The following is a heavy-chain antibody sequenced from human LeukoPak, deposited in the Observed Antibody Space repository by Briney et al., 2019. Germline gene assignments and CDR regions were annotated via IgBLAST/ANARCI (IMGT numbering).Heavy chain of an antibody. CDR2: IRYDGGSK. V-gene: IGHV3-30*02. J-gene: IGHJ5*02. Sequence: GGSLRLSCAASGFSFSSYGMHWVRQAPGKGLEWVARIRYDGGSKYYADSVKGRFTISRDNSKNTLYLQMHSLRAEDTAVYYCAKNWEGAPPPWFDPWGQGTLVTVSS. CDR1: GFSFSSYG. D-gene: IGHD1-26*01. CDR3: AKNWEGAPPPWFDP.